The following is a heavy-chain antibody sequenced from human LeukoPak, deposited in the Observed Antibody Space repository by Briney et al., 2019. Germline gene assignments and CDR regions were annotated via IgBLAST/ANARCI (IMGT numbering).Heavy chain of an antibody. D-gene: IGHD5-24*01. CDR2: IYTSGST. CDR1: GGSISSGSYY. CDR3: ARGGGYRSLDV. J-gene: IGHJ6*04. Sequence: SETLSLTCTVSGGSISSGSYYWSWIRQPAGKGLEWIGRIYTSGSTNYNPSLKSRVTISVDTSKNQFSLKLSSVTAADMAVYYCARGGGYRSLDVWGKGTTVTVSS. V-gene: IGHV4-61*02.